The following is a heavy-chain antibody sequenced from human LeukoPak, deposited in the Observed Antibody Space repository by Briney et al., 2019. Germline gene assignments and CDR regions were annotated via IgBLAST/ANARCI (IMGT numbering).Heavy chain of an antibody. V-gene: IGHV4-38-2*01. CDR1: GYSISSGFY. J-gene: IGHJ1*01. CDR2: IYHSGST. Sequence: ASETLSLTCAVSGYSISSGFYWGWIRQPPGKGLEWIGSIYHSGSTYYNPSLKSRVTISLDTSKNQFSLRLSSVTAADTAVYYCARRPEYFQDWGQGTLLTVSS. CDR3: ARRPEYFQD.